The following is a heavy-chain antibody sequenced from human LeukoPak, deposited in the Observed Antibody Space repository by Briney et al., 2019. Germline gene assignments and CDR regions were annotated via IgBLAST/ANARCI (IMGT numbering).Heavy chain of an antibody. V-gene: IGHV5-51*01. CDR3: ARQYSSGWLREWFDP. CDR1: GYSFTSYW. CDR2: IYPGDSDT. J-gene: IGHJ5*02. D-gene: IGHD6-19*01. Sequence: GESLKISCKGSGYSFTSYWIGWVRQMPGKGLEWMGIIYPGDSDTRYSPSFQGQDTISADKSISTAYLQWSSLKASDTAMYYCARQYSSGWLREWFDPWGQGTLVTVSS.